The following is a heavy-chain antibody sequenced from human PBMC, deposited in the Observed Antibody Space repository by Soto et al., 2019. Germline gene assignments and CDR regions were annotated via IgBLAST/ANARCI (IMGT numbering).Heavy chain of an antibody. CDR2: MNPNSGNT. CDR3: SRWKSRRPYSDD. CDR1: GYTFTSYD. D-gene: IGHD1-1*01. Sequence: QVQLVQSGAEVKKPGASVKVSCKASGYTFTSYDINWVRQATGQGLEWMGWMNPNSGNTGYAQKFQGRITIIMKTFKSTAYKGLSSLSSEETAGYYWSRWKSRRPYSDDWGQGNLGTVSS. V-gene: IGHV1-8*01. J-gene: IGHJ4*02.